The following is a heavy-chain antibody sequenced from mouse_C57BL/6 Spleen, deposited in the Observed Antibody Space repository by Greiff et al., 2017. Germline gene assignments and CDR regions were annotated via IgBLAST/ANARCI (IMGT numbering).Heavy chain of an antibody. CDR1: GFNIKNTY. CDR2: IDPANGNT. J-gene: IGHJ2*01. CDR3: ARSPLYYGNYFDY. Sequence: DVKLVESVAELVRPGASVKLSCTASGFNIKNTYMHWVKQRPEQGLEWIGRIDPANGNTKYAPKFQGKATITADTSSNTAYLQLSSLTSEDTAIYYCARSPLYYGNYFDYWGQGTTLTVSS. V-gene: IGHV14-3*01. D-gene: IGHD2-1*01.